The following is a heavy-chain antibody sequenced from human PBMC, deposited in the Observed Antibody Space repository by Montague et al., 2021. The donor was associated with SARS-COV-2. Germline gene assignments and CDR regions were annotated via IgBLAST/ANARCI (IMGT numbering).Heavy chain of an antibody. V-gene: IGHV4-39*01. D-gene: IGHD5-12*01. J-gene: IGHJ5*02. Sequence: SETLSLTCTVSGGSISSSSYYWGWIRQPPGKGLDWIVSIYYSGSTYYNPSLKSRVTISVYTSKSQLSLKLSSVTAADTAVYYCARGYSHYEDPTGFDPWGPRTPVTVS. CDR3: ARGYSHYEDPTGFDP. CDR2: IYYSGST. CDR1: GGSISSSSYY.